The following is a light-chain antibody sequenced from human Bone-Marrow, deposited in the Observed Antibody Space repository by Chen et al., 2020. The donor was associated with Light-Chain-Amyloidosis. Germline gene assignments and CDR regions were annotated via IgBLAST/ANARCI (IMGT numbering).Light chain of an antibody. CDR3: YSTDGGGDHRGV. CDR1: ALPRKY. J-gene: IGLJ3*02. Sequence: SYALTQPLSVSVFTGQTDRITCSGNALPRKYGYWYQQNSGQAPVSVIYEDSKRPSGIPERFSGSSSGTMATFTISGAQVEDEADYYCYSTDGGGDHRGVFGGGTKLTVL. CDR2: EDS. V-gene: IGLV3-10*01.